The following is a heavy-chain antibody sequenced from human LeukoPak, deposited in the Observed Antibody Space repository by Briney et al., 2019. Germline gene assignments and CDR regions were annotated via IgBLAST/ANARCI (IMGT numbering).Heavy chain of an antibody. V-gene: IGHV1-69*05. D-gene: IGHD6-13*01. CDR3: ARYIAAAGTFYFDY. CDR1: GGTFSSYA. CDR2: IIPIFGTA. Sequence: RASVKVSCKASGGTFSSYAISWVRQAPGQGLEWMGRIIPIFGTANYAQKFQGRVTITTDESTSTAYMELSSLRSEDTAVYYCARYIAAAGTFYFDYWGQGTLVTVSS. J-gene: IGHJ4*02.